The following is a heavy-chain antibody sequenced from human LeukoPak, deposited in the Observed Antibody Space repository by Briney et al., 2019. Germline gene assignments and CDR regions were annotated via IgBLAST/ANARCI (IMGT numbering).Heavy chain of an antibody. V-gene: IGHV4-39*07. Sequence: PSETLSLTCTVSGGSISSSSYYWGWIRQPPGKGLEWIGSIYYSGSTYYNPSLKSRVTISVDTSKNQFSLKLSSVTAADTAVYYCARDRRITMIVVDYWGQGTLVTVSS. CDR2: IYYSGST. CDR1: GGSISSSSYY. CDR3: ARDRRITMIVVDY. J-gene: IGHJ4*02. D-gene: IGHD3-22*01.